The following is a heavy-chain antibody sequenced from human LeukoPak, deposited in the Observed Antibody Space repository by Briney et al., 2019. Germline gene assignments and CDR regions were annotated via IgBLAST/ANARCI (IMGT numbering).Heavy chain of an antibody. Sequence: PGGSLRLSCVGSGFAFHNYAMHWVRRPPGKGLEWVSAINWNSDTKAYADSVKGRFTISRDRARNSLYLQMDSLRPEDTALYYCAKDTGVHGAYSYAMDVWGQGTSVTVSS. CDR1: GFAFHNYA. V-gene: IGHV3-9*01. CDR2: INWNSDTK. CDR3: AKDTGVHGAYSYAMDV. J-gene: IGHJ6*02. D-gene: IGHD2-8*01.